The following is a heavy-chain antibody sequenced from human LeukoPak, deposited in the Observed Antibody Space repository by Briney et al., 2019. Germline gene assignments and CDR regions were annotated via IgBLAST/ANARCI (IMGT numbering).Heavy chain of an antibody. D-gene: IGHD6-19*01. Sequence: PSETLSLTCTVSGCSISSYYWSWIRQPAGKGLEWIGRIYTSGSTNYNPSLKSRVTMSVDTSKNQFSLKLSSVTAADTAVYYCARDGEGIAVAGTDWFDPWGQGTLVTVFS. V-gene: IGHV4-4*07. CDR3: ARDGEGIAVAGTDWFDP. CDR2: IYTSGST. CDR1: GCSISSYY. J-gene: IGHJ5*02.